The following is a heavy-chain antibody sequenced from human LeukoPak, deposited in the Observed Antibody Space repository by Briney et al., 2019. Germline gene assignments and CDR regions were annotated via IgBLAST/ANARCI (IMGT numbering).Heavy chain of an antibody. V-gene: IGHV1-2*02. CDR1: GYTFNGYY. Sequence: EASVQVSCKASGYTFNGYYMHWVQQAPGQGLEWMGWINPNSGGTIYAQKFQGRVTMTRDTSINTAYMELSSLRSDDTAVFYCARGRVGDYPRFVDSWGQGTLVTVSS. J-gene: IGHJ4*02. CDR2: INPNSGGT. CDR3: ARGRVGDYPRFVDS. D-gene: IGHD4-17*01.